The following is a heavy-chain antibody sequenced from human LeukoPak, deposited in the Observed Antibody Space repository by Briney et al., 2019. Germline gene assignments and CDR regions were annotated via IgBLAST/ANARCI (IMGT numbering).Heavy chain of an antibody. CDR2: IYYSGST. CDR3: ARGRAGAADDFDY. J-gene: IGHJ4*02. Sequence: SETLSLTCTVSGGSISSYYWSWIRQPPGKGLEWIGYIYYSGSTNYNPSLKSRVTISVDTSKNQFSLKLSSVTAADTAVYYCARGRAGAADDFDYWGKGTLVTVSS. D-gene: IGHD6-13*01. CDR1: GGSISSYY. V-gene: IGHV4-59*01.